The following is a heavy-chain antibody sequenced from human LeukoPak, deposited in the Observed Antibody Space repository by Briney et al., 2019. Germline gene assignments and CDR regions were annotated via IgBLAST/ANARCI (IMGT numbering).Heavy chain of an antibody. V-gene: IGHV3-30-3*01. D-gene: IGHD3-10*01. CDR3: ARVGYYASGPFSYFDY. J-gene: IGHJ4*02. CDR1: EFTFSDYA. CDR2: ISYDGSNE. Sequence: GGSLRLSCAASEFTFSDYAMHWVRQAPGKGLEWVAVISYDGSNEYYADSVKGRFTISRDNSKNTLYLQMNSLSVEDTAVYYCARVGYYASGPFSYFDYWGQGTLVTVSS.